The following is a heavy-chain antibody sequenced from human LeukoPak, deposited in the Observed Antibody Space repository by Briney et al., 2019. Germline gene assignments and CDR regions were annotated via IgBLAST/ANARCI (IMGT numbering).Heavy chain of an antibody. Sequence: ASVKVSCKASGGTFSSYAISWVRQAPGQGLEWMGWINPNSGGTNYAQKFQGRVTMTRDTSISTAYMELSRLRSDDTAVYYCARGPRITMIVVVLQNAFDIWGQGTMVTVSS. J-gene: IGHJ3*02. V-gene: IGHV1-2*02. D-gene: IGHD3-22*01. CDR2: INPNSGGT. CDR3: ARGPRITMIVVVLQNAFDI. CDR1: GGTFSSYA.